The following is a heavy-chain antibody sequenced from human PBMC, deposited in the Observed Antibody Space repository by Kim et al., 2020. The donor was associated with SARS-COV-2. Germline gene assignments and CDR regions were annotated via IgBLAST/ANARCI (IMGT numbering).Heavy chain of an antibody. CDR1: GFTFSDYA. CDR2: VRNKAYGATT. V-gene: IGHV3-49*03. J-gene: IGHJ4*01. Sequence: GGSLRLSCSASGFTFSDYAMSWFRLAPGKGLEWLGFVRNKAYGATTQYAASVRGRLTISRDDSEGIAYLHMSSPKTEDTAVYYCTSGGGSGRYFFDYWG. CDR3: TSGGGSGRYFFDY. D-gene: IGHD3-10*01.